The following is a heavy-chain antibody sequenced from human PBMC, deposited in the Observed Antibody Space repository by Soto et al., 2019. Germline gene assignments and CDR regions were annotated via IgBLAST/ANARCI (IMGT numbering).Heavy chain of an antibody. Sequence: GGSLRLSCEASGFNFRDFWMHWVRQPPGKGPGWVSNFPSDGRDVSYADSVRGRFTISRDDARNTLYLQMSDLRVEDTAIYYCTRDDSGLGIDYWGQGTQVTVSS. V-gene: IGHV3-74*01. CDR3: TRDDSGLGIDY. D-gene: IGHD1-26*01. CDR2: FPSDGRDV. CDR1: GFNFRDFW. J-gene: IGHJ4*02.